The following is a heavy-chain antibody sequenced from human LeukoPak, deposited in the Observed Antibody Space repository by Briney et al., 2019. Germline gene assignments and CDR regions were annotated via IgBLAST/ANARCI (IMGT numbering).Heavy chain of an antibody. CDR2: INHSGST. CDR1: GGSFSGYY. Sequence: SETLSLTCAVYGGSFSGYYWSWIRQPPGKGLEWIGEINHSGSTSYNPSLKSRVTISVDTSKNQFSLKLSSVTAADTAVYYCASSPRDIVVVVAATAQYFQHWGQGTLVTVSS. J-gene: IGHJ1*01. V-gene: IGHV4-34*01. D-gene: IGHD2-15*01. CDR3: ASSPRDIVVVVAATAQYFQH.